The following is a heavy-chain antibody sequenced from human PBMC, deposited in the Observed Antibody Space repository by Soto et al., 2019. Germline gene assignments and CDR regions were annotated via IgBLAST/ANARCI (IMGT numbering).Heavy chain of an antibody. CDR1: GFTFTSSA. Sequence: SVKVSCKASGFTFTSSAVQWVRQARGQRLEWIGWIAVVSGNTNYAQKFQERVTITRDMSTSTAYMELSSLRSEDTAVYYCAADGGLCHAFDIWGQGTMVTVSS. J-gene: IGHJ3*02. CDR3: AADGGLCHAFDI. D-gene: IGHD1-26*01. V-gene: IGHV1-58*01. CDR2: IAVVSGNT.